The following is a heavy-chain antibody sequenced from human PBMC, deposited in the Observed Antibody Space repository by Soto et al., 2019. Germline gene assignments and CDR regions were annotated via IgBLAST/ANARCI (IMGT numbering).Heavy chain of an antibody. CDR3: ATGPTGTPFYYYGMDV. V-gene: IGHV1-69*02. D-gene: IGHD1-1*01. CDR2: IIPILGIA. J-gene: IGHJ6*02. CDR1: GGTFSSYT. Sequence: QVQLVQSGAAVKKPGSSVKVSCKASGGTFSSYTISWVRQAPGQGLEWMGRIIPILGIANYAQKFQGRVKITAVKSTSTAYMELSSLRSEDTAVYYCATGPTGTPFYYYGMDVWGQGTAVTVSS.